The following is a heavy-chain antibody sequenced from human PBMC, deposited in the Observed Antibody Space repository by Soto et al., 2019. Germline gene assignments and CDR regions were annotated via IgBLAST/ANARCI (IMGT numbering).Heavy chain of an antibody. CDR3: AKGLTYYYDSSGYPFDY. Sequence: PGGSLRLSCAASGFTFSSYAMSWVRQAPGKGLEWVSAISGSGGSTYYADSVKGRFTISRDNSKNTLYLQMNSLRGEDTAVYYCAKGLTYYYDSSGYPFDYWGRGTVVTVSS. D-gene: IGHD3-22*01. CDR1: GFTFSSYA. V-gene: IGHV3-23*01. J-gene: IGHJ4*02. CDR2: ISGSGGST.